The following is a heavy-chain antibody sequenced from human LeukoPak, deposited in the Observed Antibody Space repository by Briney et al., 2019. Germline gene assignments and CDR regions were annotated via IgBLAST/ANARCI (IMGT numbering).Heavy chain of an antibody. CDR3: AGSRDWYADY. CDR1: GFTFSNYA. CDR2: ITGSGGST. J-gene: IGHJ4*02. V-gene: IGHV3-23*01. D-gene: IGHD3-9*01. Sequence: PGGSLRLSCAASGFTFSNYAMSWVRQAPGKGPEWVSVITGSGGSTYYADSVKGRFTISRDNAENSLFLQMNRLRAEDTAIYYCAGSRDWYADYWGQGSLVTVSS.